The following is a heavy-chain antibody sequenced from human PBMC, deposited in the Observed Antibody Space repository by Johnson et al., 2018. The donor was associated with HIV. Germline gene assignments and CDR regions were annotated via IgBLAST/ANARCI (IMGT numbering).Heavy chain of an antibody. CDR2: IRYDGINK. V-gene: IGHV3-30*02. Sequence: QVLLVESGGGVVQPGRSLRLSCAASGFPFSSYAMHLVLQAPGKRLEWVAFIRYDGINKYYADFVKGRFTISRDNSKNTQDLQMNSLRAEDTAVYYCAKDLSQWLIPEAFDIWGEGTMVTVSS. J-gene: IGHJ3*02. CDR1: GFPFSSYA. CDR3: AKDLSQWLIPEAFDI. D-gene: IGHD6-19*01.